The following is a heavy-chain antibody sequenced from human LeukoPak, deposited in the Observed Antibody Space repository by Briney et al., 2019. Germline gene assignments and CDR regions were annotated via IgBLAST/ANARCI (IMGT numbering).Heavy chain of an antibody. J-gene: IGHJ4*02. D-gene: IGHD2-8*02. CDR2: IFPSGGGI. CDR3: ATYRQVLLPFES. Sequence: GGSLRLSCAASGFTSSSYAMSWVRQAPGKGLEWVSSIFPSGGGIHYADSVRGRFTISRDNSKSTLSLQMNSLRAEDTAIYYCATYRQVLLPFESWGQGTLVTVSS. CDR1: GFTSSSYA. V-gene: IGHV3-23*01.